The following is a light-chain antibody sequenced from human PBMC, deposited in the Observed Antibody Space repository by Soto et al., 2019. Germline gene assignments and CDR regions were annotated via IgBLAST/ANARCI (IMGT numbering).Light chain of an antibody. CDR2: GAS. J-gene: IGKJ1*01. CDR1: QSVTTQ. CDR3: QQYGGSTRT. V-gene: IGKV3-20*01. Sequence: LTHSTGTLSLSPEERATLSCRASQSVTTQLAWYQQKPGQAPRLIIHGASSRATGVPDRITGSGSGTDFTLSCSRLEPEDFAVYYCQQYGGSTRTFGQGTKVDIK.